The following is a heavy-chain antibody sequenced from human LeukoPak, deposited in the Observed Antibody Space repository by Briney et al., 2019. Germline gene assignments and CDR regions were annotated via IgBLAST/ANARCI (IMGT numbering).Heavy chain of an antibody. D-gene: IGHD3-16*01. Sequence: GGSLRLSCAASGFTFSSYGMHWVRQAPGKGLEWVAVISYDGSNKYYADSVKGRFTISRDNSKNTLYLQMNSLRAEDTAVYYCAKLSLGGANDAFDIWGQGTMVTVSS. CDR3: AKLSLGGANDAFDI. J-gene: IGHJ3*02. CDR1: GFTFSSYG. CDR2: ISYDGSNK. V-gene: IGHV3-30*18.